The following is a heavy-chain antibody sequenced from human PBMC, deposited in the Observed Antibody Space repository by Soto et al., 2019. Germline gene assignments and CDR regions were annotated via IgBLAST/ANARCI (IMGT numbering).Heavy chain of an antibody. V-gene: IGHV3-7*01. CDR2: IKQDGREE. CDR3: ARDKEPYDIGTGYYY. J-gene: IGHJ4*02. Sequence: EVQLVESGGGLAQPGGSLRLSCTASEFTFSSYWISWVRQAPGKGLEWVANIKQDGREEYYVDSVKRRFNTSGDNPQNSMHLQMTSLRAEDTAVYYSARDKEPYDIGTGYYYWGRGTLVTVSS. CDR1: EFTFSSYW. D-gene: IGHD3-9*01.